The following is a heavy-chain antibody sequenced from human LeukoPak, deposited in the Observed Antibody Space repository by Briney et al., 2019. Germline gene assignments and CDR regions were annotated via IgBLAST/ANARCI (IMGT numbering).Heavy chain of an antibody. V-gene: IGHV1-2*02. CDR2: INPNSGGT. D-gene: IGHD3-22*01. Sequence: GASVKVSCKASGYTFTGYYMHWVRQAPGQGLEWMGWINPNSGGTNYAQKFQGRVTMTRDTSISTAYMELSRLRSDDTAVYYCARDDHFDSSGYYYPPFDYWGQGTLVTVSS. CDR1: GYTFTGYY. J-gene: IGHJ4*02. CDR3: ARDDHFDSSGYYYPPFDY.